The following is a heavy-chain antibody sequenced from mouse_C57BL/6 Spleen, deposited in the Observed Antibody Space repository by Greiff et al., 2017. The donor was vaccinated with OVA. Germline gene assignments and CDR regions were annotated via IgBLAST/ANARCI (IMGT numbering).Heavy chain of an antibody. CDR2: ISGGGGNT. CDR1: GFTFSSYT. V-gene: IGHV5-9*01. J-gene: IGHJ2*01. Sequence: EVMLVESGGGLVKPGGSLKLSCAASGFTFSSYTMSWVRQTPEKRLEWVATISGGGGNTYYPDSVKGRFTISRDNAKNTLYLQMSSLRSEDTALYYCARQDYYADYWGQGTTLTVSS. CDR3: ARQDYYADY.